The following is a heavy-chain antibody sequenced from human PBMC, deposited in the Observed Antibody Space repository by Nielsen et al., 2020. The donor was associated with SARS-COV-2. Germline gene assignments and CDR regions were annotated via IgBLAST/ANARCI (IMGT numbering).Heavy chain of an antibody. V-gene: IGHV3-53*01. Sequence: GESLKISCAASGFAVSSNYMSWVRQSPVKGLEWVSVIYSGGATHYADSVKGRFTISRENAKNSLYLQMNSLRAGDTAVYYCARGIHYTLYYYYYYGMDVWGQGTTVTVSS. CDR2: IYSGGAT. D-gene: IGHD3-3*01. J-gene: IGHJ6*02. CDR1: GFAVSSNY. CDR3: ARGIHYTLYYYYYYGMDV.